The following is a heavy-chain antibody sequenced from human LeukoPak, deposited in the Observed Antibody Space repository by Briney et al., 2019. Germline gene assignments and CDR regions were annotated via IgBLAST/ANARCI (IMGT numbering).Heavy chain of an antibody. J-gene: IGHJ6*02. CDR1: GFTFDDYA. D-gene: IGHD4-17*01. Sequence: PGRSLTLSCAASGFTFDDYAMHWVRHAPGEGLEWVSGISWNSGSIGYADSVKGRFTISRDNAKNSLYLQMNSLRDEDTAFYYCARFNGDYYGMDVWGQGTTVTVSS. CDR3: ARFNGDYYGMDV. V-gene: IGHV3-9*01. CDR2: ISWNSGSI.